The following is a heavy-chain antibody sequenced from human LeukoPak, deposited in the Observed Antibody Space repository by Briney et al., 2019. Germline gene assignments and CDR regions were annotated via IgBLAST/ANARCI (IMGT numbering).Heavy chain of an antibody. CDR1: GFTFSTYA. Sequence: GGSLRLSCAASGFTFSTYAMTWVRQAPGKGLEWVASVNTVSSYIYYADSMRGRFTISRDNAKNSLFLQVNSLRAEDTAVYYCARLRRNSDRSDFFYYYDHWGQGTLVTVSS. V-gene: IGHV3-21*01. CDR3: ARLRRNSDRSDFFYYYDH. CDR2: VNTVSSYI. D-gene: IGHD3-22*01. J-gene: IGHJ4*02.